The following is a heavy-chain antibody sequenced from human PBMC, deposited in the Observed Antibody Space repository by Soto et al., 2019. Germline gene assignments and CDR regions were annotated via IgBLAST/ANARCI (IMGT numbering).Heavy chain of an antibody. V-gene: IGHV4-59*01. CDR1: GGSIGAYY. D-gene: IGHD1-1*01. J-gene: IGHJ3*02. CDR2: TSYGGNT. CDR3: ASRDWNDAFHI. Sequence: PLETLSLTCTVSGGSIGAYYWSWIRQPPGKGLEWIGYTSYGGNTNYNPSLRSRVTISIDASKNQFSLKLSSMTAADTAVYYCASRDWNDAFHIWGQGTMVTVSS.